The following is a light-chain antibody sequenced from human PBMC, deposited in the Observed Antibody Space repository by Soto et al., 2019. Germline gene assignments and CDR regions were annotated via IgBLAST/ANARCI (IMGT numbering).Light chain of an antibody. CDR3: QSYENSRTCFSV. CDR1: SSDIGAGFD. J-gene: IGLJ1*01. Sequence: QSVLTQPPSVSGAPGQRVTISCTGSSSDIGAGFDVHWYQHLPGTAPKLLIYGNPNRPSVVPGRFSGSKSGTSASLVITGLQAEYEADYYCQSYENSRTCFSVFGTGTKLTGL. CDR2: GNP. V-gene: IGLV1-40*01.